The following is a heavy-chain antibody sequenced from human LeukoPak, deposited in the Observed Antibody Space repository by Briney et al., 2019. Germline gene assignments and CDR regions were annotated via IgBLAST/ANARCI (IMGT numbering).Heavy chain of an antibody. Sequence: ASVKVSCKASGYTFTSYGISWVRQAPGQGLEWMGWISTYNGDTNYAQKFQDRVIMTTDTSTSTAYIELRSLRSDDTASYYCAREWWGYDVLTGDNWFDPWGQGTLVTVSS. CDR2: ISTYNGDT. V-gene: IGHV1-18*01. J-gene: IGHJ5*02. CDR1: GYTFTSYG. CDR3: AREWWGYDVLTGDNWFDP. D-gene: IGHD3-9*01.